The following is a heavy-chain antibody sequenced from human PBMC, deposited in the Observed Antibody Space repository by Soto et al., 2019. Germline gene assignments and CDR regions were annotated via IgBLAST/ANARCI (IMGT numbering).Heavy chain of an antibody. V-gene: IGHV3-23*01. D-gene: IGHD6-19*01. Sequence: EVQLLDSGGGLVQPGGSLRLSCAASGFAFSTYAMSWVRQAPWQGLEWVSSISFSGGTTYYADSVKGRLTISRDNSKNILYLQMTSLRAEDTAIYFCAKEWAGDAFDVWGQGTMVTVSS. CDR1: GFAFSTYA. CDR3: AKEWAGDAFDV. CDR2: ISFSGGTT. J-gene: IGHJ3*01.